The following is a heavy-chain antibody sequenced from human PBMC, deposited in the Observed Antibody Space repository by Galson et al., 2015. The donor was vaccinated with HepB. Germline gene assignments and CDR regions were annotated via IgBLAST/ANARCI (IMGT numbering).Heavy chain of an antibody. CDR3: ARHVGESGSYGMDV. CDR2: IYYTATT. Sequence: ETLSLTCTVSGVSTSSSSYYWSWLRQPSGRGLEWIGSIYYTATTYYDPSLKSRVTISLDTSKNQFSLRLNSVTAADTAVYYCARHVGESGSYGMDVWGQGTTVTVSS. D-gene: IGHD3-10*01. CDR1: GVSTSSSSYY. J-gene: IGHJ6*02. V-gene: IGHV4-39*01.